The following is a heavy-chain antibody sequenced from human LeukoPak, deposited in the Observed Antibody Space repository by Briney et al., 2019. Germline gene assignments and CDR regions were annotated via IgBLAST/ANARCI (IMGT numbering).Heavy chain of an antibody. CDR2: ISGSGGST. Sequence: PGGSLRLSCAASGFIFSSYAMSWVRQAPGKGLEWVSAISGSGGSTYYADSVKGRFTTSRDSSKNTLYLQMNSLRAEDTALYYCEKHGYCSGISCFFDFWGQGTLVTVSS. D-gene: IGHD2-2*03. V-gene: IGHV3-23*01. CDR1: GFIFSSYA. J-gene: IGHJ4*02. CDR3: EKHGYCSGISCFFDF.